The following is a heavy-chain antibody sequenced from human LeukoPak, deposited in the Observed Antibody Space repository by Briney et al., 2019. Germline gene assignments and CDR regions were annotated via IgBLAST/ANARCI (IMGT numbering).Heavy chain of an antibody. J-gene: IGHJ6*02. CDR3: TRIFSFSGMDV. D-gene: IGHD3-9*01. V-gene: IGHV3-73*01. CDR1: GFTLSGSA. CDR2: IRSKANNYAT. Sequence: GGSLILSCAASGFTLSGSAMHWVRQASGKGLEWVGRIRSKANNYATDYAASVEGRFTISRDDSRNSAYLQMNSLKTEDTAVYYCTRIFSFSGMDVWGQGTTVTVSS.